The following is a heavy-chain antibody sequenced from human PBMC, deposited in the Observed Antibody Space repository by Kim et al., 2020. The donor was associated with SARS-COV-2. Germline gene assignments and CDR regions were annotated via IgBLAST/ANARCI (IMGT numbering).Heavy chain of an antibody. Sequence: KGRFTISRENSKNTLYLQMNSLRAEDTAVYYCAREWWGPSIVYYYYYMDVWGKGTTVTVSS. V-gene: IGHV3-66*01. CDR3: AREWWGPSIVYYYYYMDV. J-gene: IGHJ6*03. D-gene: IGHD2-15*01.